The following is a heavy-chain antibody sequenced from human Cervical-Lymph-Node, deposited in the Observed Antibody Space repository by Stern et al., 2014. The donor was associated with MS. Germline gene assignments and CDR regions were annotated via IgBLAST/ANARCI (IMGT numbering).Heavy chain of an antibody. CDR1: GDTTPSHA. CDR2: IIPVLGTA. J-gene: IGHJ6*02. Sequence: VQLVESGSEVKKPGSSVRVSCKASGDTTPSHAISWVRQAPGEGLEWMGGIIPVLGTANDAQKFQGRVPFTADESTRTVYMELSSLTFEDTAVYYCARDRGCSTCELGFYYHGRDIGGQGTTVTVSS. V-gene: IGHV1-69*01. D-gene: IGHD6-13*01. CDR3: ARDRGCSTCELGFYYHGRDI.